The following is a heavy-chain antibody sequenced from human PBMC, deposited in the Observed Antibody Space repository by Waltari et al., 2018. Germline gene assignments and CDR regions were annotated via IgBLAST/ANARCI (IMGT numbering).Heavy chain of an antibody. V-gene: IGHV4-34*01. Sequence: QVQLQQWGAGLLKPSETLSLTCAVYGGSFSDYYWSWIRQPPGKGLEWIGEINHSGNTNYNPSLKSRVTISVDTSKSQFSLKPSSATAADTAVYYCARDPTRLRTFDYWGQGTLVTVSS. CDR2: INHSGNT. D-gene: IGHD3-16*01. CDR3: ARDPTRLRTFDY. J-gene: IGHJ4*02. CDR1: GGSFSDYY.